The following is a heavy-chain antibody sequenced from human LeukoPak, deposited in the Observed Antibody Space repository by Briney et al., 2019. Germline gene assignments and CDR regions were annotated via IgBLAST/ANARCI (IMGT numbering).Heavy chain of an antibody. Sequence: GESLKISCKGCGYSFTSYWIGWVRQMPGKGLKRMGIIYPGDSETRYSPSFQGQVTISADKSISTAYLQWSSLKASDTAMYYCARRGIVATIADYYYYYMDVWGKGTTVTVPS. J-gene: IGHJ6*03. CDR2: IYPGDSET. V-gene: IGHV5-51*01. D-gene: IGHD5-12*01. CDR1: GYSFTSYW. CDR3: ARRGIVATIADYYYYYMDV.